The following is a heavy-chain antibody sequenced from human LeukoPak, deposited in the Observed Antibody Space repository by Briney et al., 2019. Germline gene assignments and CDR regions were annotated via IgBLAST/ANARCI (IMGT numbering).Heavy chain of an antibody. CDR3: AGGDYFDSSGYDASDI. CDR1: GFTFSSYA. CDR2: ISSSSNYI. D-gene: IGHD3-22*01. Sequence: GGSLRLSCAASGFTFSSYAMHWVRQAPGKGLEWVSSISSSSNYIYYADSVKGRFTISRDNAKNSLYLQMNSLRAEDTAVYYCAGGDYFDSSGYDASDIWGQGTMVTVSS. J-gene: IGHJ3*02. V-gene: IGHV3-21*01.